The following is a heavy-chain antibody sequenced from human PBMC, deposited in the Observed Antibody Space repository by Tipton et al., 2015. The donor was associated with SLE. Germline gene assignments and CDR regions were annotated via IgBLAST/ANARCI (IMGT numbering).Heavy chain of an antibody. CDR1: GGSISTYY. Sequence: LRLSCTVSGGSISTYYWSWIRQPPGKGLEWIGYIYYTGSTNYNPSLKSRVIISVDTAKNQFSLKLSSVTAADTAVYYCARAGLATSYYYYMDVWGKGTTVTVSS. V-gene: IGHV4-59*01. J-gene: IGHJ6*03. CDR3: ARAGLATSYYYYMDV. D-gene: IGHD5-12*01. CDR2: IYYTGST.